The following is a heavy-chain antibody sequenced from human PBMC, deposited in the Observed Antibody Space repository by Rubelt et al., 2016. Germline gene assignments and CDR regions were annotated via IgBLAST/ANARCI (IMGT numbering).Heavy chain of an antibody. D-gene: IGHD4-23*01. V-gene: IGHV3-9*01. CDR2: ISWNSGSI. CDR3: AKGILRWSVGYGMDV. Sequence: EVQLVESGGGLVQPGRSLRLSCAASRFTFDDYAMHWVRQAPGKGLEWVSGISWNSGSIGYADSVKGRFTISRDNAKNSLYLQMNSLRAEDTALYYCAKGILRWSVGYGMDVWGQGTTVTVSS. CDR1: RFTFDDYA. J-gene: IGHJ6*02.